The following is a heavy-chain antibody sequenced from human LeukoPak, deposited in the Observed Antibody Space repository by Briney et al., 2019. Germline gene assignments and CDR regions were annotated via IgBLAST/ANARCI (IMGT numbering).Heavy chain of an antibody. CDR3: ARGRYCSADICSGGDAFDI. Sequence: SETLSLTCTVSGGSINNYWSWIRQPAGKGLEWIGRIYSRGSTNYNPSLKSRVTMSVDTSKNQFSLKLSSVTAADTAVYYCARGRYCSADICSGGDAFDIWGQGTMVSVSS. V-gene: IGHV4-4*07. CDR2: IYSRGST. D-gene: IGHD2-15*01. J-gene: IGHJ3*02. CDR1: GGSINNY.